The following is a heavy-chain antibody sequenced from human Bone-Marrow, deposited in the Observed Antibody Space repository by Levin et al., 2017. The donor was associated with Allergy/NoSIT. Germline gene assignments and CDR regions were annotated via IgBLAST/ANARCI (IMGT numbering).Heavy chain of an antibody. Sequence: PGGSLRLSCAASGFNLRKYAMTWVRQAPGKGLEWVSSLSGSSGRAYYADSVKGRFTISRDNSRNPLYVQMNSLRAEDTALYYCARTQVSDALAPDSIQRYFVAYGMDVWSQGTTVAVSS. CDR2: LSGSSGRA. V-gene: IGHV3-23*01. CDR3: ARTQVSDALAPDSIQRYFVAYGMDV. J-gene: IGHJ6*02. D-gene: IGHD3-9*01. CDR1: GFNLRKYA.